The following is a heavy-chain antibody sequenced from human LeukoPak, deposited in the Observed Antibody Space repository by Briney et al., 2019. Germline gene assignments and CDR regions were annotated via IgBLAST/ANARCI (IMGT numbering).Heavy chain of an antibody. CDR2: IKQDGSEK. Sequence: GGSLRFSCAASGFTVSSNYMSWVRQAPGKGLEWVANIKQDGSEKYYVDSVKGRFTISRDNAKNSLYLQMNSLRAEDTAVYYCARDDYDFWSGYFDYWGQGTLVTVSS. CDR1: GFTVSSNY. D-gene: IGHD3-3*01. J-gene: IGHJ4*02. V-gene: IGHV3-7*01. CDR3: ARDDYDFWSGYFDY.